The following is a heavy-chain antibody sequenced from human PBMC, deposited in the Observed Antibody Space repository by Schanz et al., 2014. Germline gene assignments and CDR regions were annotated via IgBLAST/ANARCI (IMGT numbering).Heavy chain of an antibody. Sequence: EVQLLESGGGLVEPGGSLRLSCAASGFSFSSYAMGWVRQARGKGLEWVSAMNESHSTIYYADSVRGRFTISRDNAENTLFLQMNSLRAEDTAVYYCLAPDYGMDVWGQGTTVTVSS. V-gene: IGHV3-23*01. CDR1: GFSFSSYA. CDR3: LAPDYGMDV. CDR2: MNESHSTI. J-gene: IGHJ6*02.